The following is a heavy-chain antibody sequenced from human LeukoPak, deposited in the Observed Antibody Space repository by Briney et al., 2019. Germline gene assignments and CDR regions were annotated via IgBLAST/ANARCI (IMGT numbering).Heavy chain of an antibody. CDR2: ISWNSGSI. Sequence: GGSLRLSCAASGFTFHQYAIHWVRQVPGKGLEWVSGISWNSGSIGYADSVRGRFTISRDNAKNSVYLQMNNLRADDTALYDFAKDSATLYSGYDWALDFWGQGTLVIVSS. CDR1: GFTFHQYA. J-gene: IGHJ4*02. D-gene: IGHD5-12*01. CDR3: AKDSATLYSGYDWALDF. V-gene: IGHV3-9*01.